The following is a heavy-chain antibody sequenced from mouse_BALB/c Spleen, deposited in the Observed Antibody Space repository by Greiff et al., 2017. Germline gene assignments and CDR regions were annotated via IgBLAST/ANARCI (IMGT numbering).Heavy chain of an antibody. Sequence: EVKVVESGGDLVKPGGSLKLSCAASGFTFSSYGMSWVRQTPDKRLEWVATISSGGSYTYYPDSVKGRFTISRDNAKNTLYLQMSSLKSEDTAMYYCARRNGIDAMDYWGQGTSVTVSS. CDR3: ARRNGIDAMDY. J-gene: IGHJ4*01. CDR2: ISSGGSYT. V-gene: IGHV5-6*02. D-gene: IGHD2-1*01. CDR1: GFTFSSYG.